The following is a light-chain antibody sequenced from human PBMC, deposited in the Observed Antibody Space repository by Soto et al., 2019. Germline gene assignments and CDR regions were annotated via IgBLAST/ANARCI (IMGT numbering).Light chain of an antibody. CDR3: QQYDDLPLT. Sequence: DIQLTQSPSSLSASVGDRITITCQASRDIAHYLSWYQQKPGKAPQLLVYDASKLQTGVPSRFSGGASGTDFTFAISSLQPEDSATYFCQQYDDLPLTFGGGTKVEIK. CDR2: DAS. V-gene: IGKV1-33*01. CDR1: RDIAHY. J-gene: IGKJ4*01.